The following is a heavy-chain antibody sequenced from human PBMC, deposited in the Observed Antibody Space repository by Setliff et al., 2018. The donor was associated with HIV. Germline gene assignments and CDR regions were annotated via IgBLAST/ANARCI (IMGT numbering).Heavy chain of an antibody. CDR2: IWYDGSSR. CDR3: ARDSGPYYDYVWGTYRPIYFQH. D-gene: IGHD3-16*02. CDR1: GFTFSTHG. V-gene: IGHV3-33*01. J-gene: IGHJ1*01. Sequence: GGSLRLSCAASGFTFSTHGMHWVRQAPGRGLEWVALIWYDGSSRVYADSVKGRLSISRDNSKDMLYLQMNSLRVEDTAIYYCARDSGPYYDYVWGTYRPIYFQHWGQGTLVTVSS.